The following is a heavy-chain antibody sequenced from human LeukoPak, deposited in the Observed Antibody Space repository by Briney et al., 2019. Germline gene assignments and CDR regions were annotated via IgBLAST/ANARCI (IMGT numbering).Heavy chain of an antibody. CDR1: GYTFTGYY. J-gene: IGHJ4*02. CDR2: INPNSGDA. V-gene: IGHV1-2*02. CDR3: ATQRGSYLWGTDFDY. D-gene: IGHD3-16*01. Sequence: ASVKVSCKASGYTFTGYYMHWVRQAPGQGLEWIGWINPNSGDAKYSQKFQGRVTMTRDTSINTAYMELSRLRSDDTAVYYCATQRGSYLWGTDFDYWGQGTLVTVSS.